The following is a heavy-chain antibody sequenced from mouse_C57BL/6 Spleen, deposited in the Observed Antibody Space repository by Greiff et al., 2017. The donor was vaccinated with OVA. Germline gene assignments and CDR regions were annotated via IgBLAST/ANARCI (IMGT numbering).Heavy chain of an antibody. CDR1: GFTFSSYG. D-gene: IGHD4-1*01. V-gene: IGHV5-6*01. CDR3: TGTFAY. Sequence: EVNVVESGGDLVKPGGSLKLSCAASGFTFSSYGMSWVRQTPDKRLEWVATISSGGSYTYYPDSVKGRFTISRDNAKNTLYLQMSSLKSEDTAMYYCTGTFAYWGQGTLVTVSA. CDR2: ISSGGSYT. J-gene: IGHJ3*01.